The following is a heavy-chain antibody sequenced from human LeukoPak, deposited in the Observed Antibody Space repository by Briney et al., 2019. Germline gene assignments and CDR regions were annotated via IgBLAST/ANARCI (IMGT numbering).Heavy chain of an antibody. CDR2: IRSKANSYAT. D-gene: IGHD2-8*01. V-gene: IGHV3-73*01. Sequence: GGSLRLSCAASGFTFSGSAMHWVRQASGKGLEWVGRIRSKANSYATAYAASVKGRFTISRDNSKNTAYLQMNSLRAEDTAVYYCARQPINEAYFDFWGQGTLVTVSS. CDR3: ARQPINEAYFDF. J-gene: IGHJ4*02. CDR1: GFTFSGSA.